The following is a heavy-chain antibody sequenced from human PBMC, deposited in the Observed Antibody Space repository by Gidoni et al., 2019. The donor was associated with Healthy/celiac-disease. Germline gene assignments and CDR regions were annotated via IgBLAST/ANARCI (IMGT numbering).Heavy chain of an antibody. CDR2: ISWNSGSI. J-gene: IGHJ4*02. V-gene: IGHV3-9*01. D-gene: IGHD6-13*01. Sequence: EVQLVESGGGLVQPGRSLRLSCEASGFTFDDYAMHWVRQAPGKGLEWVSGISWNSGSIGYADSVKGRFTISRDNAKNSLYLQMNSLRAEDTALYYCAKGQLAAATLDYWGQGTLVTVSS. CDR3: AKGQLAAATLDY. CDR1: GFTFDDYA.